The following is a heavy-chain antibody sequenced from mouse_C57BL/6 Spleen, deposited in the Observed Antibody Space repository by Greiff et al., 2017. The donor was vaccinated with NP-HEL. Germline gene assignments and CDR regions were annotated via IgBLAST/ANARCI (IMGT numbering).Heavy chain of an antibody. D-gene: IGHD1-1*01. J-gene: IGHJ2*02. CDR3: TSAHITAVVAPFVF. CDR2: ISSGSSTI. CDR1: GFTFSDYG. V-gene: IGHV5-17*01. Sequence: VQLKESGGGLVKPGGSLKLSCAASGFTFSDYGMHWVPQAPEKGLEWVAYISSGSSTIYYADTVKGRFTISRDNAKNTLFLQMTSLRSEDTAVYYCTSAHITAVVAPFVFWRKDTSLTVSS.